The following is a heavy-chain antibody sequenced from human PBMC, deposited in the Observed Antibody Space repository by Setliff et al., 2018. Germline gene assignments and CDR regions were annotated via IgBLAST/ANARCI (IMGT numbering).Heavy chain of an antibody. CDR3: TSAKLERRTGHHYYMDV. CDR1: GLTFSHAW. J-gene: IGHJ6*03. V-gene: IGHV3-15*01. D-gene: IGHD1-1*01. CDR2: IKSKAYGGTA. Sequence: GGSLRLSCAASGLTFSHAWMTWVRQSPGKGLEWVGHIKSKAYGGTADYATAVKGRFTFSRDDSKNTLYLQMNNLKTEDTATYYCTSAKLERRTGHHYYMDVWGKGTTVTVSS.